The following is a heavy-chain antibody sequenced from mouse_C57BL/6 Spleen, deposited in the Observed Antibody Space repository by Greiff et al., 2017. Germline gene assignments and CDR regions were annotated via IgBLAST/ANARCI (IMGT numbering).Heavy chain of an antibody. CDR1: GYSITSGYY. D-gene: IGHD2-4*01. CDR2: ISYDGSN. V-gene: IGHV3-6*01. CDR3: AGGYDYDWFAY. J-gene: IGHJ3*01. Sequence: EVQLQESGPGLVKPSQSLSLTCSVTGYSITSGYYWKWIRQFPGNKLEWMGYISYDGSNNYNPSLKNRISITRDTSKNQFFLKLNSVTTEDTATYYCAGGYDYDWFAYWGQGTLVTVSA.